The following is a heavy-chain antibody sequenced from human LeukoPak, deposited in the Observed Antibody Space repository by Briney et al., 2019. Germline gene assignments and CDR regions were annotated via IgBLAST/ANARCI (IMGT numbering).Heavy chain of an antibody. J-gene: IGHJ5*02. D-gene: IGHD3-10*01. CDR3: ARRGPGGWFDP. CDR2: IYTSGST. V-gene: IGHV4-4*09. Sequence: SETLSLTCTVSGGSISSYYWSWIRQPPGKGLEWIGYIYTSGSTNYNPSLKSRVTISVDTSKSQFSLKLSSVTAADTAVYYCARRGPGGWFDPWGQGTLVTVSS. CDR1: GGSISSYY.